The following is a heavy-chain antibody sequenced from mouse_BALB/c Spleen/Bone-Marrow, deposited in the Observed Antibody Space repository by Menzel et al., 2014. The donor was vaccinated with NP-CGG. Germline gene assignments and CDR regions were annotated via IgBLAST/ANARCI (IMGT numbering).Heavy chain of an antibody. CDR1: GYTFTSYY. V-gene: IGHV1S81*02. D-gene: IGHD2-1*01. CDR2: INPSNGGT. CDR3: TRSYYGNYFDV. Sequence: VQLQQSGAELVRPGASVKLSCKASGYTFTSYYMYWVKQRPGQGLEWIGEINPSNGGTNFNGKFKSKATLTVDESSSTAHMQLSSLTSEDSAVYYCTRSYYGNYFDVWGAGTTVTVSS. J-gene: IGHJ1*01.